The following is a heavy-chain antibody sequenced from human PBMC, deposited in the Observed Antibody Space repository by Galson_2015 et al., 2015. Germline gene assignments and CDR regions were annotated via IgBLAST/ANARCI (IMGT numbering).Heavy chain of an antibody. CDR1: GYTFPSYD. V-gene: IGHV1-8*01. Sequence: SVKVSCQASGYTFPSYDLNWVRQATGQGLEWMGWMNPNSGNTGYAQKFQGRVTMTRNTSISTAYMELSSLRSEDTAVYYCARSGYNYDAGDYWGQGTLVTVSS. J-gene: IGHJ4*02. D-gene: IGHD5-24*01. CDR3: ARSGYNYDAGDY. CDR2: MNPNSGNT.